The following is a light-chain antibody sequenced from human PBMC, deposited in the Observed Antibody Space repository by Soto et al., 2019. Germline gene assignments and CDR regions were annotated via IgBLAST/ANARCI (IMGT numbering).Light chain of an antibody. CDR3: AAWDDSLNEYV. J-gene: IGLJ1*01. CDR1: SSNIGRNS. Sequence: QAVVTQPPSASGTPGQRVTITCSGSSSNIGRNSVNWYQHLPGTAPKLLTHGNNHRPSGVPDRFSGSKSGTSASLAISGLQPEDEADYCCAAWDDSLNEYVFGDGTKLTVL. V-gene: IGLV1-44*01. CDR2: GNN.